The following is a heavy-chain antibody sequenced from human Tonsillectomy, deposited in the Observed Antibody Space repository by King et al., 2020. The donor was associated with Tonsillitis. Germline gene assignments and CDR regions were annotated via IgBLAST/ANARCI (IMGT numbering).Heavy chain of an antibody. CDR1: GGSISSYH. V-gene: IGHV4-59*01. CDR2: FSYSGST. J-gene: IGHJ6*02. Sequence: QLQESGPGLVKPSETLSLTCSVSGGSISSYHWSWIRQPPGKGLEWIGYFSYSGSTNYNPSLKSRVAMSVDTSKNQVSLKLSSVTAADTAVYYCARAPERQVGSAFYYYYGMDVWGQGATVTVSS. CDR3: ARAPERQVGSAFYYYYGMDV. D-gene: IGHD1-26*01.